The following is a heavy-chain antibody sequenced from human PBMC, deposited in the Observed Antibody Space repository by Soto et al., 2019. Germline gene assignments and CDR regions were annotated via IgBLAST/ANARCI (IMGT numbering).Heavy chain of an antibody. CDR2: IYYSGST. J-gene: IGHJ4*02. CDR3: ARVISYGYFDY. D-gene: IGHD1-26*01. V-gene: IGHV4-31*03. Sequence: PSETLSLTCTFSGGSISSGGYYWSWIRQHPGKGLEWIGYIYYSGSTYYNPSLKSRVTISVDTSKNQFSLKLSSVTAADTAVYYCARVISYGYFDYWGQGTLVTVSS. CDR1: GGSISSGGYY.